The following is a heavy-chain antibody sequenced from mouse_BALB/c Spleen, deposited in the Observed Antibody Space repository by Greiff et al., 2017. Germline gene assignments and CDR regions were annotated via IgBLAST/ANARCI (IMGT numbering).Heavy chain of an antibody. CDR1: GFAFSSYD. CDR2: ISSGGGST. V-gene: IGHV5-12-1*01. J-gene: IGHJ4*01. Sequence: EVHLVESGGGLVKPGGSLKLSCAASGFAFSSYDMSWVRQTPEKRLEWVAYISSGGGSTYYPDTVKGRFTISRDNAKSTLYLQMSSLKSEDTAMYYCARHRSGYYAMDYWGQGTSVTVSS. CDR3: ARHRSGYYAMDY. D-gene: IGHD1-3*01.